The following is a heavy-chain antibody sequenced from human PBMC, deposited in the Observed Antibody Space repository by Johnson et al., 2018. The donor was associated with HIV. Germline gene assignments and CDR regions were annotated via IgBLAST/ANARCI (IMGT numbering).Heavy chain of an antibody. CDR1: GFTVSSNC. CDR2: IYSDDST. Sequence: VQLVESGGGLIQPGGSLRLSCAASGFTVSSNCMTWVRQAPGKGLEWVSVIYSDDSTYYADSVKGRFTISRDNAKNTLYLQMNSLRAEDTAVYYCARWSYTLRAFDIWGQGTMVTVSS. V-gene: IGHV3-53*01. CDR3: ARWSYTLRAFDI. D-gene: IGHD4-11*01. J-gene: IGHJ3*02.